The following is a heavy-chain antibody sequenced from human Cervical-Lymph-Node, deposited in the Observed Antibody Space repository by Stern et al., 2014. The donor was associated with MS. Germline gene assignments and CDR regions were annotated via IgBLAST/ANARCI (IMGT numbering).Heavy chain of an antibody. CDR3: AREYVEASGVGYLYYGLDV. CDR2: INTHGGST. Sequence: VQLVQSGAEVKKPGASVKVSCKASGYTFTNYYMHWVRQAPGHGLQWMGIINTHGGSTDYTQKFQGRLTMTRDTSTTTVSMELSGLRPEDTAVYYCAREYVEASGVGYLYYGLDVWGQGTTVIVSS. D-gene: IGHD2-21*02. J-gene: IGHJ6*02. V-gene: IGHV1-46*01. CDR1: GYTFTNYY.